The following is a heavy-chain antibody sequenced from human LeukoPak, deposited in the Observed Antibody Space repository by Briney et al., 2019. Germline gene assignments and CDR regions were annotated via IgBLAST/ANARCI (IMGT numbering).Heavy chain of an antibody. J-gene: IGHJ4*02. V-gene: IGHV3-23*01. CDR2: ISGSVGST. CDR1: GFTFSSYA. D-gene: IGHD3-16*01. Sequence: GGSLRLSCAASGFTFSSYAMSWVRQAPGKGLEWVSAISGSVGSTYYADSVKGRFTIYRDNPKTPLSQQMHSLRAEDTAVYHCAKLWGYFDYWRQATLVTVSS. CDR3: AKLWGYFDY.